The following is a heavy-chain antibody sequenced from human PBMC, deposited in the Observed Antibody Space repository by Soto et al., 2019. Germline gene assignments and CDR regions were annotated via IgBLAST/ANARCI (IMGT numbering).Heavy chain of an antibody. CDR2: IYYSGST. V-gene: IGHV4-59*01. J-gene: IGHJ3*02. D-gene: IGHD2-8*01. CDR3: ARGCEGAFDI. Sequence: QVQLQESGPGLVKPSETLSLTCTVSGGSISSYYWRWIRQPPGKGLEWIGCIYYSGSTNYNPSLKSRLTISVDTSKNQFSLKLSSVTAAGTVVYYCARGCEGAFDIWGQGTMVTVSS. CDR1: GGSISSYY.